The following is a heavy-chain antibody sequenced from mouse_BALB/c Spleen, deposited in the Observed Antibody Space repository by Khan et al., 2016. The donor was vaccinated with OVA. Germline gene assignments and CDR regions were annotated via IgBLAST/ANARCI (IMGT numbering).Heavy chain of an antibody. Sequence: QVQLQQSGAELAKPGASVKLSCTASGYTFTSYWMHWIKQRPGQGLEWIGYINPTSGYTDYNQKFKDQATLTADKSSSTAYMQLSSLTSDDSAVYYCARDRIDYWGQGTALTVSS. CDR1: GYTFTSYW. V-gene: IGHV1-7*01. CDR3: ARDRIDY. J-gene: IGHJ2*01. CDR2: INPTSGYT.